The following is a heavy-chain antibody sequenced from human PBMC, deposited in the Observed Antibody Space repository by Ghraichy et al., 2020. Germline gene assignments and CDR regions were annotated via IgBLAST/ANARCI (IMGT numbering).Heavy chain of an antibody. Sequence: SVKVSCKASGGTFSSYAISWVRHAPGQGLEWMGRIIPILGIANYAQKFQGRVTITADKSTSTAYMELSSLRSEDTAVYYCAIEMATIWGGAFDIWGQGTMVTVSS. J-gene: IGHJ3*02. D-gene: IGHD5-24*01. CDR3: AIEMATIWGGAFDI. CDR2: IIPILGIA. CDR1: GGTFSSYA. V-gene: IGHV1-69*04.